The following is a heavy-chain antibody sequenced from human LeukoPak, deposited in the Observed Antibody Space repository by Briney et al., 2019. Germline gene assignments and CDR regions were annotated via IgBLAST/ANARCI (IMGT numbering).Heavy chain of an antibody. D-gene: IGHD6-6*01. Sequence: SQTLSLTCAVSGGSISSGGYSWSWIRQPPGKGLEWIGYIYHSGSTYYNPSLKSRVTISVDRSKNQFSLKLSSVTAADTAVYYCARENTSSSSAIDYWGQGTLVAVSS. CDR1: GGSISSGGYS. J-gene: IGHJ4*02. CDR2: IYHSGST. CDR3: ARENTSSSSAIDY. V-gene: IGHV4-30-2*01.